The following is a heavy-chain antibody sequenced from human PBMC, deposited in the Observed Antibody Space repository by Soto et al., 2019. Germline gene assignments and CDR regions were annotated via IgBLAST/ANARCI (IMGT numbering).Heavy chain of an antibody. Sequence: GESLKISCKGSGYSFTKYWVGWVRQMPGKGLEWMGIIYPGDSDTRYSPSFQGQVTISADESISTAYLQWSSLKASDTAVYYCARHSTSWYSGYYYYMDVWGKGTTVTVSS. CDR1: GYSFTKYW. J-gene: IGHJ6*03. D-gene: IGHD6-13*01. V-gene: IGHV5-51*01. CDR3: ARHSTSWYSGYYYYMDV. CDR2: IYPGDSDT.